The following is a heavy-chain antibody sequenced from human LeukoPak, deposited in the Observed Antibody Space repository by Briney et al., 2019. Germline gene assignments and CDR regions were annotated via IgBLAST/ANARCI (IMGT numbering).Heavy chain of an antibody. J-gene: IGHJ4*02. V-gene: IGHV1-18*01. CDR1: GYTFTSYG. CDR3: VRREYYYGSGSYYNSEPYDY. D-gene: IGHD3-10*01. Sequence: ASVKVSCKASGYTFTSYGISWVRRAPGQGLEWMGWISAYNGNTNYAQKLQGRVTMTTDTSTSTAYMELRSLRSDDTAVYYCVRREYYYGSGSYYNSEPYDYWGQGTLVTVSS. CDR2: ISAYNGNT.